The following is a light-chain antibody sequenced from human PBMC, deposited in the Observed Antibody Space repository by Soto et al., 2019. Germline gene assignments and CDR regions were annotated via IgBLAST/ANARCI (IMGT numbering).Light chain of an antibody. CDR2: ENN. Sequence: QSVLTQPPSVSAAPGQTVTISCSGSSSNIGNNYVSWYQQLPGTAPKLLIYENNKRPSGIPDRFSDSKSGTSATLGITGLQTGDEADYYCGTWDSSLSAVVFGGGTKLTVL. V-gene: IGLV1-51*02. J-gene: IGLJ2*01. CDR3: GTWDSSLSAVV. CDR1: SSNIGNNY.